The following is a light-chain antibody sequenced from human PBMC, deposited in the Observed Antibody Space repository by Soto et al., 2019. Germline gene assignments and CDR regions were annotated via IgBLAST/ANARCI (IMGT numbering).Light chain of an antibody. Sequence: ERVMTQSPATLSVSPGERATLSCRASQSVSSNLAWYQQKPGQAPRLLIYGASTRATGIPARFSGSGSGTEFTLTISRLEPEDFAVYYCQQYGSSGLTFGGGTKVDIK. V-gene: IGKV3-15*01. J-gene: IGKJ4*01. CDR2: GAS. CDR3: QQYGSSGLT. CDR1: QSVSSN.